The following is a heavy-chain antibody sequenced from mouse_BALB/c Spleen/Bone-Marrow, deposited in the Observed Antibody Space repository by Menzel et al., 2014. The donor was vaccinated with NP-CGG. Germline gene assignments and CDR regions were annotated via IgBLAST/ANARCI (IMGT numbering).Heavy chain of an antibody. CDR1: GYTFTSYW. CDR3: ARERHAGYYFDY. J-gene: IGHJ2*01. CDR2: INPSTGYT. V-gene: IGHV1-7*01. D-gene: IGHD2-3*01. Sequence: QVQLKESGAELAKPGASVKMSCKASGYTFTSYWMHWVEQRPGQGLEWIGYINPSTGYTEYNQKFKDKATLTADKSSSTAYMQLSSLTSEDSAVYYCARERHAGYYFDYWGQGTTLTVSS.